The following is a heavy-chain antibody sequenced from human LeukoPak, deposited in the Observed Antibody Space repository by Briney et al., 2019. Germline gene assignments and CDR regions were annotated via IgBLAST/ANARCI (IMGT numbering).Heavy chain of an antibody. CDR1: GFTFSDYY. CDR2: ISSSGITI. CDR3: ARGAAADFYYYYYMDV. D-gene: IGHD6-13*01. V-gene: IGHV3-11*01. J-gene: IGHJ6*03. Sequence: PGGSLRLSCAASGFTFSDYYMTWIRQAPGKGLEWVSYISSSGITIYYADSVKGRFTISRDNAKNSLYLQMNSLRAEDTAVYFCARGAAADFYYYYYMDVWGRGTTVTVSS.